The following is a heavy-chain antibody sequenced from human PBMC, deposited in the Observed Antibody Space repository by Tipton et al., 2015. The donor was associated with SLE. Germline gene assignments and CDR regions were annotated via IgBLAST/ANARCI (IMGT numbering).Heavy chain of an antibody. Sequence: TLSLTCTVSGGSMTSDNYYWSWIRQHPGKGLEWIGYIHYSGTPYYNPSLKSRVTISVDTSKNQFSLRLSSVTAADTAVYYCARSLRFLEWEFDPWGQGTLVTVSS. CDR3: ARSLRFLEWEFDP. D-gene: IGHD3-3*01. CDR1: GGSMTSDNYY. J-gene: IGHJ5*02. V-gene: IGHV4-31*03. CDR2: IHYSGTP.